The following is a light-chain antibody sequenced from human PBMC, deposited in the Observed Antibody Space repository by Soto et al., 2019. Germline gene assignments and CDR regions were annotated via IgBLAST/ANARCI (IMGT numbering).Light chain of an antibody. CDR2: LVS. CDR3: MQARQTPFT. Sequence: DIVTTQFPRSLDFTLGEQCSVSCRSVERLLHRHENNYFDLYLQQPGQSAQLLIYLVSTRASGVPDRFSGSGSDTDFTLKITRVEAEDVGIYYCMQARQTPFTFGQGNK. J-gene: IGKJ2*01. CDR1: ERLLHRHENNY. V-gene: IGKV2-28*01.